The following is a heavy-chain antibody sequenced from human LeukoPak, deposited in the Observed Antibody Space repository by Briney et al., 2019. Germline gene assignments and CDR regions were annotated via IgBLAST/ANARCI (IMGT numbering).Heavy chain of an antibody. CDR2: IYYSGST. Sequence: PSETLSLTCTVSGGSISSYYWSWIRQPSGKGLEWIGYIYYSGSTNYNPSLKSRVTISVDTSKNQFSLKLSSVTAADTAVYYCAREYGSGSPYYYGMDVWGQGTTVTVSS. J-gene: IGHJ6*02. D-gene: IGHD3-10*01. V-gene: IGHV4-59*01. CDR3: AREYGSGSPYYYGMDV. CDR1: GGSISSYY.